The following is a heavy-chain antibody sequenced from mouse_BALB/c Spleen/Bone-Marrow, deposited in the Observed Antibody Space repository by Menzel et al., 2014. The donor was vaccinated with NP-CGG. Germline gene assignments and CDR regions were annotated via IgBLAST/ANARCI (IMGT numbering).Heavy chain of an antibody. J-gene: IGHJ3*01. CDR2: ISGGGSYT. CDR3: ARHAYYDQTEVSFVY. D-gene: IGHD2-4*01. V-gene: IGHV5-9-2*01. Sequence: EVMLVESGGGLVKSGGSLKLSCAASGFTFSNYGMSWVRQTPEKRLEWVATISGGGSYTFYSDSVKGRFTISRDNAKNNLYLQPSSLRSEDTALYYCARHAYYDQTEVSFVYWGQGTLVTVSA. CDR1: GFTFSNYG.